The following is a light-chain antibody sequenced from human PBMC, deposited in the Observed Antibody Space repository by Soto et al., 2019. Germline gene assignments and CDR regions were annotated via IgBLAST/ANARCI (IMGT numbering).Light chain of an antibody. V-gene: IGKV3-15*01. Sequence: EIVMTQSPATLSVSPGERATLSCRASQSVSSNLAWYQQKPGQAPRLLIYGASTRATGIPARFSGSGSGTEFTLTISSLQSEDFATYFCQQYNSMSLTFGGGTKVDIK. CDR1: QSVSSN. CDR2: GAS. J-gene: IGKJ4*01. CDR3: QQYNSMSLT.